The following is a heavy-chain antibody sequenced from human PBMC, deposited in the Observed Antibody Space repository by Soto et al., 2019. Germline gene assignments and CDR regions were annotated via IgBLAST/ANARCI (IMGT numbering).Heavy chain of an antibody. D-gene: IGHD3-22*01. CDR2: ISGSGGST. CDR1: GFPINNNA. V-gene: IGHV3-23*01. J-gene: IGHJ4*02. CDR3: AKELDYYDSSGPDY. Sequence: GGPQHLSCSASGFPINNNAMAWVRQAPGKGLEWVSAISGSGGSTYYADPVKGRFTISRDNSKNTLYLQMNSLRAEDTAVYYCAKELDYYDSSGPDYWGQGTLVTVSS.